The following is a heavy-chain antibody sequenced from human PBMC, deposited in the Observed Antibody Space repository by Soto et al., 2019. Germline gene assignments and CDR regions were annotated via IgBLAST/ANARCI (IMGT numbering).Heavy chain of an antibody. V-gene: IGHV4-39*07. CDR2: IYYSGST. CDR1: GGSISSSSYY. J-gene: IGHJ5*02. CDR3: ARGTITMVRGVIFSWFDP. Sequence: SETLSLTCTVSGGSISSSSYYWGWIRQPPGKGLEWIGSIYYSGSTYYNPSLKSRVTISVDTSKNQFSLKLSSVTAADTAVYYCARGTITMVRGVIFSWFDPWGQGTLVTVSS. D-gene: IGHD3-10*01.